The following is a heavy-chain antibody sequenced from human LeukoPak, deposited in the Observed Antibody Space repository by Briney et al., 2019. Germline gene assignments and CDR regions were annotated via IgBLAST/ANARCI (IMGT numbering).Heavy chain of an antibody. V-gene: IGHV3-23*01. Sequence: GGSLRLSCAASGFPFSAFAMSWVRQAPGKGLEWVSGIFGGGSGPYSADSVKGRFTISRDNSKNTLYLQMNSLRPEDTAVYYCAKFEGHPWGTYHHDYWGQGTLVTVSS. CDR2: IFGGGSGP. D-gene: IGHD3-16*01. CDR3: AKFEGHPWGTYHHDY. J-gene: IGHJ4*02. CDR1: GFPFSAFA.